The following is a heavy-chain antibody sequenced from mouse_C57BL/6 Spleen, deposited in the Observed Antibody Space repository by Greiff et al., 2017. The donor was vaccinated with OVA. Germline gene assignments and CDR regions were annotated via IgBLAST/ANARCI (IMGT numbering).Heavy chain of an antibody. CDR3: ASPYDYDWNYYAMDY. CDR2: ICSGGGA. J-gene: IGHJ4*01. V-gene: IGHV2-2*01. CDR1: GFSLTSYG. D-gene: IGHD2-4*01. Sequence: QVQLQQSGPGLVQPSQCLSITCTVSGFSLTSYGVHWVRQSPGKGLEWLGVICSGGGADYNTPFISSLGISKDNSKIQVFFKMNSLQADDPAIYYCASPYDYDWNYYAMDYWGQGTSVTVSS.